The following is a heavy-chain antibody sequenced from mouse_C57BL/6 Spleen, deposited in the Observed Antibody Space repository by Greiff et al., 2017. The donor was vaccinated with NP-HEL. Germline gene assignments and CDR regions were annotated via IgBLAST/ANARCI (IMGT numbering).Heavy chain of an antibody. CDR1: GYAFSSYW. CDR3: ARCYYYGNYAMDY. V-gene: IGHV1-80*01. Sequence: QVQLQQSGAELVKPGASVKISCKASGYAFSSYWLNWVKQRPGKGLEWIGQIYPGDGDTNYNGKFKGKATLTADKSSSTAYMQLSSLTSEDSAVYFCARCYYYGNYAMDYWGQGTSVTVSS. CDR2: IYPGDGDT. J-gene: IGHJ4*01. D-gene: IGHD1-1*01.